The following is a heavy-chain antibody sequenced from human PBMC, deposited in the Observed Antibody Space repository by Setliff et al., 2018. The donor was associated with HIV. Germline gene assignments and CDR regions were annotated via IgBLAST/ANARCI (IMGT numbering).Heavy chain of an antibody. V-gene: IGHV3-21*05. CDR2: IRATNGNT. Sequence: GGSLRLSCTASGFTFSSYSMNCVRQAPGKGLEWLSYIRATNGNTQYADSVKGRFTISRDNAKNSLYLQMNSLRAEDTAVYYCARFRGQKYYFDYWGQGTLVTVSS. J-gene: IGHJ4*02. CDR1: GFTFSSYS. CDR3: ARFRGQKYYFDY.